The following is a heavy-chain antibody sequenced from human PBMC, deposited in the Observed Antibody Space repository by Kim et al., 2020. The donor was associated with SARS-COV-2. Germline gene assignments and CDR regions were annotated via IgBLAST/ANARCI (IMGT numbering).Heavy chain of an antibody. CDR1: GFTFSSYA. CDR2: ISGSGGST. Sequence: GGSLRLSCAASGFTFSSYAMSWVRQAPGKGLEWVSAISGSGGSTYYADSVKGRFTISRDNSKNTLYLQMNSLRAEDTAVYYCAKELLLWFGELLLFDYWGQGTLVTVSS. D-gene: IGHD3-10*01. CDR3: AKELLLWFGELLLFDY. V-gene: IGHV3-23*01. J-gene: IGHJ4*02.